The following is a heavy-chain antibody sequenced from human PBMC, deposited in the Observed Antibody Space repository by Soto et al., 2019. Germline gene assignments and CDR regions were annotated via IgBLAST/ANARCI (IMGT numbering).Heavy chain of an antibody. Sequence: EVQLVESGGNLVQPGGSLRLSCAASGFTFSSYWMSWVRQAPGKGLEWVASIRYDGSEKYYVDSVEDRFTISRDNAKSSVYLQMNSLRDEDTAVYYCARGEQWLVRWVYRGQGTLVIVSS. D-gene: IGHD6-19*01. J-gene: IGHJ4*02. CDR1: GFTFSSYW. V-gene: IGHV3-7*04. CDR3: ARGEQWLVRWVY. CDR2: IRYDGSEK.